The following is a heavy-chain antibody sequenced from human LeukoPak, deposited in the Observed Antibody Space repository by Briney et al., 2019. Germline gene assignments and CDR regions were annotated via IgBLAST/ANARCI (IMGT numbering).Heavy chain of an antibody. J-gene: IGHJ4*02. V-gene: IGHV5-51*01. CDR3: ARRAVAAADY. D-gene: IGHD6-13*01. Sequence: GGSLQISSKGSGYSFTSYWIGWVRQMPGKSLEWMGIIYPGDSETRYSPSFQGQVTISADKSISTAYLQWSSLKVSDTAIYYCARRAVAAADYWGQGTLVTVSS. CDR1: GYSFTSYW. CDR2: IYPGDSET.